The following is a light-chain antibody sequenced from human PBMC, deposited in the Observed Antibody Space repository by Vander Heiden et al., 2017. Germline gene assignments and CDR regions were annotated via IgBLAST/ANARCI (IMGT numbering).Light chain of an antibody. V-gene: IGLV7-43*01. CDR3: LLYYGGAQV. CDR1: TGAVTSGYY. J-gene: IGLJ2*01. CDR2: STS. Sequence: QTVVTQEPSLTVSPGGTVTLTCASSTGAVTSGYYPNWFQQKPGKAPRALMYSTSNKHSWTPARFSGSLLGGKAALTLSGVQPEDEAEYYCLLYYGGAQVFGGGTKLTVL.